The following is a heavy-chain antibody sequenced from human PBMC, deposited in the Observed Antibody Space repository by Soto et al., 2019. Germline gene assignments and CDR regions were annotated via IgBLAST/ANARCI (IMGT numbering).Heavy chain of an antibody. CDR1: GFTFSNCA. CDR3: AKDNSNQDYPWPIHYYYGIDV. V-gene: IGHV3-30*18. CDR2: ISYDGNSK. J-gene: IGHJ6*02. D-gene: IGHD3-22*01. Sequence: QVQLVESGGGVVQPGGSLRLSCAASGFTFSNCAMEWVRQAPGKGLEWVAVISYDGNSKHYVDSVKGRFTISRDNSTNTVYLQMNNLRPEDTALYYCAKDNSNQDYPWPIHYYYGIDVWGQGTTVTVSS.